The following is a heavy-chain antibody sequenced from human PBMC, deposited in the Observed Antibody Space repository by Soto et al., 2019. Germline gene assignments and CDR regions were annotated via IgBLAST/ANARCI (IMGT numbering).Heavy chain of an antibody. CDR2: ISPTFGTA. CDR1: GGTFSSYS. D-gene: IGHD5-18*01. Sequence: QVQLVQSGAEVKKPGSSGKVSCKASGGTFSSYSISWVRQAPGLGLEWMGGISPTFGTANYPQKFQGRVTITADESTSTAYMELSSLRSEDTAVYYCAKGIQLWYWGYWGQGTLVTVSS. J-gene: IGHJ4*02. V-gene: IGHV1-69*12. CDR3: AKGIQLWYWGY.